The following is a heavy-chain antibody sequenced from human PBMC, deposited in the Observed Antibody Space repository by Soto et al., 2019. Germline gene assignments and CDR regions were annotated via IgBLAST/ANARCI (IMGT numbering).Heavy chain of an antibody. V-gene: IGHV4-39*01. D-gene: IGHD3-22*01. CDR1: GGSISSSSYY. CDR2: FYYSGST. Sequence: PSETLSLTCTVSGGSISSSSYYWDWIRQPPGKGLEWIGSFYYSGSTYYNPSLKSRVTISVDTSKNQFSLKLSSVTAADTAVYYCARSIRYYSDSSGYPDYWGQGTLVTVSS. CDR3: ARSIRYYSDSSGYPDY. J-gene: IGHJ4*02.